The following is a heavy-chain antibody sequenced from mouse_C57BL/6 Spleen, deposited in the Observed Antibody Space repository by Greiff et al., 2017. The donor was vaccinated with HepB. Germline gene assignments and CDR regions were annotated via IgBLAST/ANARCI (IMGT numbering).Heavy chain of an antibody. V-gene: IGHV5-17*01. CDR3: ARGAYYSNSHYFDY. J-gene: IGHJ2*01. Sequence: DVKLVESGGGLVKPGGSLKLSCAASGFTFSDYGMHWVRQAPEKGLEWVAYISSGSSTIYYADTVKGRFTISRDNAKNTLFLQMTSLRSEDTAMYYCARGAYYSNSHYFDYWGQGTTLTVSS. D-gene: IGHD2-5*01. CDR2: ISSGSSTI. CDR1: GFTFSDYG.